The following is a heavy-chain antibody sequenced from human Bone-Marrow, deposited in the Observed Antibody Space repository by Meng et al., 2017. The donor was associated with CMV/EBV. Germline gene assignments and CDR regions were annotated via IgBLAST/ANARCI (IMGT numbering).Heavy chain of an antibody. J-gene: IGHJ4*02. D-gene: IGHD2-2*03. Sequence: SETLSLTCTVSGGSVSSGSYYWSWIRQPPGKGLEWIGYIYYSGSTNYNPSLKSRVTISVDTSKNQFSLKLSSVTAADTAVYYCARVGYCSSTSCYKDIVATIKYYFDYWGQGTRVTGSS. CDR1: GGSVSSGSYY. CDR3: ARVGYCSSTSCYKDIVATIKYYFDY. CDR2: IYYSGST. V-gene: IGHV4-61*01.